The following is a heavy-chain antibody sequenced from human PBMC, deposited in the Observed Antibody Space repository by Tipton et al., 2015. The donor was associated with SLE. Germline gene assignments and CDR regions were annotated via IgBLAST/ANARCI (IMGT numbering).Heavy chain of an antibody. D-gene: IGHD3-10*01. CDR3: ARDSEGDYYNSGSYRHDY. V-gene: IGHV3-21*01. CDR1: GFTFSDYS. J-gene: IGHJ4*02. Sequence: GSLRLSCAASGFTFSDYSMNWVRQAPGKGLEWVSSITSRGTYIYYAGSLRGRFTISRDNAKNSLYLQMDSLRAEDTAVYYCARDSEGDYYNSGSYRHDYWGQGTLVTVSS. CDR2: ITSRGTYI.